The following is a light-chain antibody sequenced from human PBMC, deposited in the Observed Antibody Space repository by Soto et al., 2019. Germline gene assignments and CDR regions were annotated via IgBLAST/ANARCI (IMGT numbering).Light chain of an antibody. CDR1: QSISSW. CDR2: DAS. Sequence: DIQMTQSPSTLSASVGDRVTIICRASQSISSWLAWYQQKPGKAPKLLIYDASSLESGVPSRFSGSGSGTEFPLTISSLQPDDFATYYCQQYNSYLALTFGGGTKVEIK. V-gene: IGKV1-5*02. J-gene: IGKJ4*01. CDR3: QQYNSYLALT.